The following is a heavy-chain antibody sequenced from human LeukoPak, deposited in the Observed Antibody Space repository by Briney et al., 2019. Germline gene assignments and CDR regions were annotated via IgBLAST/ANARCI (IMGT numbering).Heavy chain of an antibody. J-gene: IGHJ4*02. V-gene: IGHV3-48*02. CDR3: VRANSLMVRGVITYFDS. CDR2: ISSSGATI. CDR1: GFTFSSYG. D-gene: IGHD3-10*01. Sequence: GGSLRLSCAASGFTFSSYGMNWVRLAPGKGLEFVAYISSSGATIYYADSLKGRFTISRDNAKNSLYLQMNSLRDEDTAVYFCVRANSLMVRGVITYFDSWGQGTLVTVSS.